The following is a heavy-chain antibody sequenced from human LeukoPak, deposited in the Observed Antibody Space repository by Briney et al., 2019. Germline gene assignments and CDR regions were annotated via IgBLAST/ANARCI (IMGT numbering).Heavy chain of an antibody. D-gene: IGHD1-26*01. V-gene: IGHV3-30*03. CDR2: ISYDGGNK. CDR3: ARDPYSGGYGADYYYV. Sequence: GGSLRLSCAASRFTFSNYDMQWVRQAPGKGLEWVAIISYDGGNKYYADSVKGRFTISRDNAKNSLYLQMDSLRAEDTAVYYCARDPYSGGYGADYYYVWGKGTTVTISS. CDR1: RFTFSNYD. J-gene: IGHJ6*04.